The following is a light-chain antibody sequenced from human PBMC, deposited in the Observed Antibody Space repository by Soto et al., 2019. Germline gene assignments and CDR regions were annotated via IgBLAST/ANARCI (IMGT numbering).Light chain of an antibody. CDR2: DAF. J-gene: IGKJ5*01. V-gene: IGKV3-20*01. CDR1: QSLRTNY. Sequence: EIVVTQSPGTLSLSPGERATLSCRASQSLRTNYLAWYQQRPGQAPRLLIYDAFNRATGIPDRFSGSGSGTDFTLTIRGLEPEDFAVYYCQQYDSTPTFGQGTRLEIK. CDR3: QQYDSTPT.